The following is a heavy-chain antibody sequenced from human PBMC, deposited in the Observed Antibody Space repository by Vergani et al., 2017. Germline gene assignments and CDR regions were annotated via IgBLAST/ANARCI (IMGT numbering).Heavy chain of an antibody. V-gene: IGHV7-4-1*02. CDR2: INANTGNP. CDR1: GYTFSPYG. CDR3: ARVERGYYYYYGMDV. Sequence: QVQLVQSGSELKKPGASVKVSCKASGYTFSPYGMNWVRQAPGQGLEWMGWINANTGNPTYAQGFGGRFVFSLDTSVSTAYLQISSLKTEDTAVYYCARVERGYYYYYGMDVWGQGTTVTVSS. J-gene: IGHJ6*02.